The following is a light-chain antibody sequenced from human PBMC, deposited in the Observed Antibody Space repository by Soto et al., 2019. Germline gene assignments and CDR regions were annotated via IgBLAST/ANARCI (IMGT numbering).Light chain of an antibody. CDR1: SSDIGGYNY. Sequence: QSALTQPRSVSGSPGQSVTISRTGTSSDIGGYNYVSRYQQHPGKAPKLMIYDVIKRPSGVPDRFSGSKSGNTASLTIYGLQAEDEADYYCCSYAGSYTHVFGTGTKVTVL. CDR2: DVI. J-gene: IGLJ1*01. CDR3: CSYAGSYTHV. V-gene: IGLV2-11*01.